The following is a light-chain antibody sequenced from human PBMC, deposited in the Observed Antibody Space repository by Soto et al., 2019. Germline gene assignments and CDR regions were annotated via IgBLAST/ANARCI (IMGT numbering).Light chain of an antibody. J-gene: IGKJ1*01. V-gene: IGKV3-15*01. CDR3: QQRSNWPWT. CDR1: QSISGT. Sequence: EIVMTQSPSTLSASPGGRATLSCGASQSISGTLAWHQQKPGQAPRLLIYGASTRATSFPARFSGSGSGTDFNLTISSLQSEDFAVYYCQQRSNWPWTFGQGTKVDI. CDR2: GAS.